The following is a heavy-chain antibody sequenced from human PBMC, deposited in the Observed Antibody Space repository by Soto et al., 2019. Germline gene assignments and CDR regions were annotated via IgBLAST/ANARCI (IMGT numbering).Heavy chain of an antibody. J-gene: IGHJ4*02. Sequence: SETLSLTCTVSGGSTSSFYWSWIRQPPGKGLEWIGYISNTGSTNYNPSLKSRATISVDTSTNQFSLKLSSVTAADTAVYYCASVSKLLGDRSASNPFDYRGQATPVTRSS. CDR3: ASVSKLLGDRSASNPFDY. CDR2: ISNTGST. D-gene: IGHD2-15*01. V-gene: IGHV4-59*01. CDR1: GGSTSSFY.